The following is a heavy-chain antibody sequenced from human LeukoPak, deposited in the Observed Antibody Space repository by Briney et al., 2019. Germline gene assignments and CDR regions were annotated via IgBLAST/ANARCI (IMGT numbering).Heavy chain of an antibody. CDR3: ARTTEAHSWRTRYYDYYMDV. CDR1: GGSISSYY. J-gene: IGHJ6*03. V-gene: IGHV4-4*07. CDR2: IYTSGST. D-gene: IGHD6-13*01. Sequence: SEALSLTCTVSGGSISSYYWSWIRQPAGKGLEWIGRIYTSGSTNYNPSLKSRVTMSVDTSKNQFSLKLSSVTAADTAVYYCARTTEAHSWRTRYYDYYMDVWGKGTTVTVSS.